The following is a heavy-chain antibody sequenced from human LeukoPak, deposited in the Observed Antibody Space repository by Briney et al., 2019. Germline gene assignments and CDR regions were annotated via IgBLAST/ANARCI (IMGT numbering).Heavy chain of an antibody. J-gene: IGHJ5*02. Sequence: PGGSLRLSCAASGFTFSSYSINWVRQAPGKGLEWVSSISSSSSYIYYADSVKGRFTISRDNAKNSLYLQMNSLRAEDTAVYYCARVLHKRNYDSSDYYGSWGQGTLVTVSS. D-gene: IGHD3-22*01. V-gene: IGHV3-21*01. CDR1: GFTFSSYS. CDR2: ISSSSSYI. CDR3: ARVLHKRNYDSSDYYGS.